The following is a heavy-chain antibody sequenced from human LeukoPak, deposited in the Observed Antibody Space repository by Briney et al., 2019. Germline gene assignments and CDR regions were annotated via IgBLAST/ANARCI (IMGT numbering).Heavy chain of an antibody. CDR1: GFSVSNYG. J-gene: IGHJ4*02. Sequence: QPGGSLRLSCAASGFSVSNYGMSWVRQAPGKGLEWVSALSGSGGSTYYADSVTGRFTISRDNSKNTLYLQMNSLRAEDTAVYYCAKHYDSSGYYFDYWGQGTLVTVSS. CDR3: AKHYDSSGYYFDY. CDR2: LSGSGGST. D-gene: IGHD3-22*01. V-gene: IGHV3-23*01.